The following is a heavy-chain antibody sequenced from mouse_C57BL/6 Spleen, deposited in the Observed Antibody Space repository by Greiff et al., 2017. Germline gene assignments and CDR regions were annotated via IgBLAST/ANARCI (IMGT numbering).Heavy chain of an antibody. CDR1: GYSITSGYY. J-gene: IGHJ2*01. D-gene: IGHD2-4*01. Sequence: ESGPGLVKPSQSLSLTCSVTGYSITSGYYWNWIRQFPGNKLEWMGYISYAGSNNSNPSLKNRISITRDTSKNQFFLKLNSVTTEDTATYYCAIYDYYCDYWGQGTTLTVSS. CDR2: ISYAGSN. V-gene: IGHV3-6*01. CDR3: AIYDYYCDY.